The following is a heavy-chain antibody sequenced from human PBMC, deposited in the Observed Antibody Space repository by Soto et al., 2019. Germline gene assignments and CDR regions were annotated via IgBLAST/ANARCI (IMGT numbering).Heavy chain of an antibody. Sequence: GASVKVSCKASGYTFTDYYMHWVRQAPGQGLEWMGWINPNSGGTNYAQKFQGRVTMTRDTSISTAYMELNRLRSDDTAACYCARDQSPSSGWPGMDVWGQGTTVTVSS. V-gene: IGHV1-2*02. CDR2: INPNSGGT. CDR3: ARDQSPSSGWPGMDV. CDR1: GYTFTDYY. J-gene: IGHJ6*02. D-gene: IGHD6-19*01.